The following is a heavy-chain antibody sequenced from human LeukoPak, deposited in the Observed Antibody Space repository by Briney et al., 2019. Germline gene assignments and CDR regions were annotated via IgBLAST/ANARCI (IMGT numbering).Heavy chain of an antibody. D-gene: IGHD5-18*01. CDR2: INPNSGGT. CDR1: GYTFTGYY. CDR3: ARDLDTAMVIRYYYGMDV. Sequence: ASVKVSCKASGYTFTGYYMHWVRQAPGQGLEWMGWINPNSGGTNYAQKFQGRVTMTRDTSVSTAYMELSRLRSDDTAVYYCARDLDTAMVIRYYYGMDVWGQGTTVTVSS. V-gene: IGHV1-2*02. J-gene: IGHJ6*02.